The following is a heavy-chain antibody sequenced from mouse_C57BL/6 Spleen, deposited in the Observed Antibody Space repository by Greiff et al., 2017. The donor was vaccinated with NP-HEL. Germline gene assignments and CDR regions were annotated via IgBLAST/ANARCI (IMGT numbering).Heavy chain of an antibody. CDR3: ARTGEQYSNYVFAY. Sequence: EVQLVESGGGLVKPGGSLKLSCAASGFTFSSYAMSWVRQTPEKRLEWVATISDGGSYTYYPDNVKGRFTISRDNAKNNLYLQMSHLKSEATAMYYCARTGEQYSNYVFAYWGQGTLVTVAA. D-gene: IGHD2-5*01. J-gene: IGHJ3*01. CDR1: GFTFSSYA. V-gene: IGHV5-4*01. CDR2: ISDGGSYT.